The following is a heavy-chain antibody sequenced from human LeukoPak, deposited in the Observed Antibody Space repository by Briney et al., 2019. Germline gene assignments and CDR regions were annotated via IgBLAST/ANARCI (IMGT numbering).Heavy chain of an antibody. J-gene: IGHJ4*02. V-gene: IGHV4-34*01. CDR1: GGSLSPHY. D-gene: IGHD5-12*01. CDR2: INNRGTT. CDR3: ARVPLWWLTPFDF. Sequence: SETLSLTCAVSGGSLSPHYWSWIRRPLGKGLEWIGEINNRGTTNYSPSLRGRANISVETSKNQFSLRLTSVTAADTAMYYCARVPLWWLTPFDFWGQGTLATVSS.